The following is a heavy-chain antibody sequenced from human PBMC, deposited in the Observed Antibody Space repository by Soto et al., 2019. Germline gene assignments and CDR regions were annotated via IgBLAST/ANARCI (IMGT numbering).Heavy chain of an antibody. J-gene: IGHJ1*01. CDR2: IYSGGST. Sequence: EVQLMESGGGLVQPGGSLRLSCAASGFTVSSNYMSWVRQAPGKGLEWVSVIYSGGSTYYADCVKGRFTISRDNSKNTLYLQMNSQRAEDTAVYYCARDRIAVAGNPEYFQHWGQGTLVTVSS. CDR3: ARDRIAVAGNPEYFQH. V-gene: IGHV3-66*01. CDR1: GFTVSSNY. D-gene: IGHD6-19*01.